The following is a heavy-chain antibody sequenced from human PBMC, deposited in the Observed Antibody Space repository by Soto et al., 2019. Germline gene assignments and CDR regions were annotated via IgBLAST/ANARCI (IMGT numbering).Heavy chain of an antibody. CDR3: ARRSSSSLGSLFDP. D-gene: IGHD6-6*01. J-gene: IGHJ5*02. Sequence: SETLSLTCTVSGGSIGSSTYYWDWIRQPPGKGLEWIGAMYYTGNKNYNPSLESRVTMSVDTSKNQFSLKLSSVTPTDTAVYYCARRSSSSLGSLFDPWGRGILVTASS. CDR1: GGSIGSSTYY. CDR2: MYYTGNK. V-gene: IGHV4-39*01.